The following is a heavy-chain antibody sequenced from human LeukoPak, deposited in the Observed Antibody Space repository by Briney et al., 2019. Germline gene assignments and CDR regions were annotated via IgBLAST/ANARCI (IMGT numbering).Heavy chain of an antibody. D-gene: IGHD6-13*01. V-gene: IGHV1-3*03. CDR2: INAGNGNT. CDR1: GYTFTSYA. Sequence: GASVKVSCKASGYTFTSYAMHWVRQAPGQRLEWMGWINAGNGNTKYSQEFQGRVTITRDTSASTAYMEPSSLRSEDTAVYYCARDPIAAAGYYFDYWGQGTLVTVSS. CDR3: ARDPIAAAGYYFDY. J-gene: IGHJ4*02.